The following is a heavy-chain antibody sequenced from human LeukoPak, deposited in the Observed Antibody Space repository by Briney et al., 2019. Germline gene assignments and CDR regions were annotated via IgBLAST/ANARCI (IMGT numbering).Heavy chain of an antibody. Sequence: PGGSLRLSCAASGFTFRNYWMHWGRQAPGKGLVWVSRIKNDGSTSSYADSVKGRFTISRDNAKNTLYLQMNSLRAEDTAVYYCARGDNIDNWGQGTLVTVSS. J-gene: IGHJ4*02. V-gene: IGHV3-74*01. CDR2: IKNDGSTS. CDR1: GFTFRNYW. CDR3: ARGDNIDN. D-gene: IGHD1-1*01.